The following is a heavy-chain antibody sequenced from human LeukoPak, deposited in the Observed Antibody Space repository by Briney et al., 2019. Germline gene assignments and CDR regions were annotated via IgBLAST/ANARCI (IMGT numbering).Heavy chain of an antibody. J-gene: IGHJ4*02. Sequence: PGGSLRLSCAASGFTFSSYSMNWVRQAPGKGLEWVSAISGSGGSTYYADSVKGRFTISRDNSKNTLYLQMNSLRAEDTAVYYCAKDMGPNQVVVTFADYWGQGTLVTVSS. CDR3: AKDMGPNQVVVTFADY. CDR2: ISGSGGST. D-gene: IGHD2-15*01. V-gene: IGHV3-23*01. CDR1: GFTFSSYS.